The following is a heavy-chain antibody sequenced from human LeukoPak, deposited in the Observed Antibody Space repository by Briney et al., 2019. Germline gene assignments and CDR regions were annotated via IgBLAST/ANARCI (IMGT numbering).Heavy chain of an antibody. CDR1: GGSFSDYF. Sequence: SETLSLTCTVSGGSFSDYFWSWIRQPPGKGLEGVAYIRSTGSTNYNPSLKSRLMISLDTSKSQVSLKLSSVTAADTAVYYCARHNQVTVTTSSYTYPMDVWGQGTTVSVSS. D-gene: IGHD4-11*01. V-gene: IGHV4-59*08. CDR2: IRSTGST. J-gene: IGHJ6*02. CDR3: ARHNQVTVTTSSYTYPMDV.